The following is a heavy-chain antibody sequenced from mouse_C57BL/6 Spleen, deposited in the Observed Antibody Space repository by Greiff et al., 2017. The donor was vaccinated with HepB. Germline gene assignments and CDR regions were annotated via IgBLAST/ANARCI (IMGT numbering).Heavy chain of an antibody. V-gene: IGHV2-2*01. CDR2: IWSGGST. J-gene: IGHJ4*01. Sequence: VKLKQSGPGLVQPSQSLSITCTVSGFSLTSYGVHWVRQSPGKGLEWLGVIWSGGSTDYNAAFISRLSISKDNSKSQVFFKMNSLQADDTAIYYCASVYDYDGVYYAMDYWGQGTSVTVSS. D-gene: IGHD2-4*01. CDR1: GFSLTSYG. CDR3: ASVYDYDGVYYAMDY.